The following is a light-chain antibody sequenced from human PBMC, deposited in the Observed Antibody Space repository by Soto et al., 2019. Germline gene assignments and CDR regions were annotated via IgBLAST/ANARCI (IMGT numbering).Light chain of an antibody. CDR3: QQYSTDST. V-gene: IGKV1-5*01. CDR1: QSIRTW. Sequence: DIQMTQSPSTLSASVGDRVTITCRASQSIRTWLAWYQQKPGKAPKLLIYDVSKLQSGVPSRFSGSGSGAEFTRTIGSLQPDDSPIYHCQQYSTDSTFGQGTKVEIK. J-gene: IGKJ2*01. CDR2: DVS.